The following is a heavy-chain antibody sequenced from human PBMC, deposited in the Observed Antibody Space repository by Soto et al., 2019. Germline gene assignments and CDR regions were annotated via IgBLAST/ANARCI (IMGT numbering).Heavy chain of an antibody. J-gene: IGHJ6*02. Sequence: GASVKVSCKASGYIFTSYAMHWVRRAPGQRLEWMGWIIPGSDNSKYSQKFQGRVTITRDTSASTAYMELSSLRSEDTALYYCARAIGTLGYYHGMDVWGQGTTVTVSS. CDR3: ARAIGTLGYYHGMDV. V-gene: IGHV1-3*01. CDR1: GYIFTSYA. CDR2: IIPGSDNS. D-gene: IGHD3-16*01.